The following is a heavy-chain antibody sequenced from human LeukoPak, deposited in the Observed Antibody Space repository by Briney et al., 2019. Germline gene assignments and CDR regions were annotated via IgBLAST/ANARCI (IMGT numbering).Heavy chain of an antibody. V-gene: IGHV3-74*01. CDR3: ARAAYGTDY. CDR2: INTDGSFT. D-gene: IGHD3-10*01. J-gene: IGHJ4*02. Sequence: GGSLRLSCAASGFTFSSYWMHWVRQAPGKGLVWVSRINTDGSFTNYADSVKGRFTISRDNAKNTLCLQMNSLRAEDTAVYYCARAAYGTDYWGQGTLVTVSS. CDR1: GFTFSSYW.